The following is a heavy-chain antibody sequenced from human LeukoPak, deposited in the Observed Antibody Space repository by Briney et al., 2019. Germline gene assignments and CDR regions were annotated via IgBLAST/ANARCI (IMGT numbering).Heavy chain of an antibody. CDR2: ISWNSGSI. Sequence: GGSLRLSCAASGFTFDDYAMHWVRQAPGKGLEWVSGISWNSGSIGYADSVKGRFTISGDNAKNSLYLQMNSLRAEDTALYYCAKDRGYSYGGYYFDYWGQGTLVTVSS. CDR1: GFTFDDYA. J-gene: IGHJ4*02. V-gene: IGHV3-9*01. D-gene: IGHD5-18*01. CDR3: AKDRGYSYGGYYFDY.